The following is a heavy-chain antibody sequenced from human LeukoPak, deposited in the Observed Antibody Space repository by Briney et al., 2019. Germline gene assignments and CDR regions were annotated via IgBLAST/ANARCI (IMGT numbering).Heavy chain of an antibody. D-gene: IGHD5-24*01. J-gene: IGHJ4*02. CDR1: GGTFSSYA. Sequence: ASVKVSCKASGGTFSSYAISWVRQAPGQGLEWMGRIIPIFGIANYAQKFQGRVTITADKSTSTAYMELSSLRSEDTAVYSCARDLSGDGYPGYWGQGTLVTVSS. CDR2: IIPIFGIA. CDR3: ARDLSGDGYPGY. V-gene: IGHV1-69*04.